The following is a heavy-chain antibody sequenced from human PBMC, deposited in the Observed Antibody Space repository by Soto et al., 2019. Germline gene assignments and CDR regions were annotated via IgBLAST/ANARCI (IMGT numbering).Heavy chain of an antibody. J-gene: IGHJ5*02. Sequence: ASVKVSCKASGYTFTSYYMHWVRQAPGQGLEWMGLISANNGNTNYAQKLQGRVTMTTDTSTSTAYMELRSLRSDDTAVYYCARVAPYSIFGVVIKGHWFDPWGQGTLVTVSS. D-gene: IGHD3-3*01. CDR1: GYTFTSYY. CDR2: ISANNGNT. CDR3: ARVAPYSIFGVVIKGHWFDP. V-gene: IGHV1-18*04.